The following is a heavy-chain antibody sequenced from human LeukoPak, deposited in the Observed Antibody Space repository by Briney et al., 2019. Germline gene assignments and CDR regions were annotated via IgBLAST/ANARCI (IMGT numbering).Heavy chain of an antibody. J-gene: IGHJ4*02. CDR1: GGSFSGYY. V-gene: IGHV4-34*01. CDR2: INHSGST. D-gene: IGHD1-26*01. CDR3: AKRVLSGSFGEGLGS. Sequence: SETLSLTCAVYGGSFSGYYWSWIRQPPGKGLEWIGEINHSGSTNYNPSLKSRVTISVDTSKNQFSLKLSSVTAADTAIYYCAKRVLSGSFGEGLGSWGQGTLVTVSS.